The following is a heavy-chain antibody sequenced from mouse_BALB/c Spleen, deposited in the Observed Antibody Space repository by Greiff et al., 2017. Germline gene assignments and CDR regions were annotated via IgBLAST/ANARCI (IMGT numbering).Heavy chain of an antibody. J-gene: IGHJ4*01. D-gene: IGHD1-1*01. V-gene: IGHV5-15*02. CDR3: ARGGSSYGAMDY. Sequence: EVQRVESGGGLVQPGGSRKLSCAASGFTFSDYGMAWVRQAPGKGPEWVAFISNLAYSIYYADTVTGRFTISRENAKNTLYLEMGSLRSEDTAMYYCARGGSSYGAMDYWGQGTSVTVSS. CDR2: ISNLAYSI. CDR1: GFTFSDYG.